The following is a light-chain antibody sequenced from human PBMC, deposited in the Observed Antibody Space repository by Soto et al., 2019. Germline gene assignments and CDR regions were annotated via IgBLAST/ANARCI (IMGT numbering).Light chain of an antibody. V-gene: IGKV3-15*01. CDR3: QQYNNWPFT. CDR2: GPS. Sequence: EIVMTQSPATLSVSPGERATLSCRASQSVSSNLAWYQQKPGQAPRLLIYGPSTRATGIPARFSGSGSGTEFTLTISSLQSEDFAVYYCQQYNNWPFTFGPGTTVDIK. J-gene: IGKJ3*01. CDR1: QSVSSN.